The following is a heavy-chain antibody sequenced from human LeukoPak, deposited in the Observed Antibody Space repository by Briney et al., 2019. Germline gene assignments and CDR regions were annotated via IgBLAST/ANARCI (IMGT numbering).Heavy chain of an antibody. Sequence: SETLSLTCTVSGGSISSSSYYWGWIRQPPGKGLEWIGSIYYSGSTYYNPSLKSRVTISVDTSKNQFSLKLSSVTAADTAVYYCASRRVANSDYWGQGTLVTVSS. CDR1: GGSISSSSYY. CDR3: ASRRVANSDY. J-gene: IGHJ4*02. V-gene: IGHV4-39*01. D-gene: IGHD2-21*01. CDR2: IYYSGST.